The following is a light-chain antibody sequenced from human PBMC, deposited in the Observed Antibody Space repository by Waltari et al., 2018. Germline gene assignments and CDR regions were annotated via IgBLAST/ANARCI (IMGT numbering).Light chain of an antibody. Sequence: DIQMTQSPSSLSASVGDRVTITCRASEGISNWLAWYQQKPGEAPKLLIYGASFLQSGVPSRFRGSGSGTDFTLTINSLQPEDFATYYCQQADSFPYTFGQGTTLGIK. CDR1: EGISNW. V-gene: IGKV1-12*01. CDR3: QQADSFPYT. CDR2: GAS. J-gene: IGKJ2*01.